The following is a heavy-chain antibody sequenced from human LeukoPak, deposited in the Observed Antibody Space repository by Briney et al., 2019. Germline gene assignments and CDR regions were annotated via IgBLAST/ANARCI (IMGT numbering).Heavy chain of an antibody. D-gene: IGHD2-2*01. V-gene: IGHV4-34*01. Sequence: SETLSPTCAVYGGSFSGYYWSWIRQPPGKGLEWIGEINHSGSTNYNPSLKSRVTMSVDTSKNQFSLKLSSVTAADTAVYYCARWGCSSTSCYGSHYYYYGMDVWGQGTTVTVSS. CDR1: GGSFSGYY. CDR3: ARWGCSSTSCYGSHYYYYGMDV. CDR2: INHSGST. J-gene: IGHJ6*02.